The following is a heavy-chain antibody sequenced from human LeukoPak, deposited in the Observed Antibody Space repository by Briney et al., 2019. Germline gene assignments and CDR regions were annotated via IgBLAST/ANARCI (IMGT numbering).Heavy chain of an antibody. D-gene: IGHD2-2*01. CDR3: ARDHWYCSSTSCFNYYYYYGMDV. CDR1: GFTFSSYA. Sequence: GGSLRLSCAASGFTFSSYAMHWVRQAPGKGLEWVAVISYDGSNKYYADSVKGRFTISRGNSKNTLYLQMNSLRAEDTAVYYCARDHWYCSSTSCFNYYYYYGMDVWGQGTTVTVSS. CDR2: ISYDGSNK. J-gene: IGHJ6*02. V-gene: IGHV3-30-3*01.